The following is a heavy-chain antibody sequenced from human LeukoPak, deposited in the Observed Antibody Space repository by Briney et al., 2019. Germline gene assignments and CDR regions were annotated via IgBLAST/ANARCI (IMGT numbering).Heavy chain of an antibody. CDR1: GGSFSGYY. J-gene: IGHJ6*03. CDR2: INHSGST. D-gene: IGHD1-20*01. V-gene: IGHV4-34*01. Sequence: PSETLSLTCAVYGGSFSGYYWSWIRQPPGKGLEWIGEINHSGSTNYNPSLKSRVTISVDTSKNQFSLKLSSVTAADTAVYYCARASRSGNWNDRYYYYYYYMDVWGKGTTVTVSS. CDR3: ARASRSGNWNDRYYYYYYYMDV.